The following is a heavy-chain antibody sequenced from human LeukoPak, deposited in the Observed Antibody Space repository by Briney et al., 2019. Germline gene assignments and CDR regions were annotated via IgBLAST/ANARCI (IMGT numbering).Heavy chain of an antibody. Sequence: PSETLSLTCTVSGGSISSYYWSWIRQPPGKGLEWIGYIYYSGSTNYNPSLKSRVTISVDTSKNQFSLKLSSVTAADTAVYYCARTDRITMVRGVIIPWFDHWGQGTLVTVSS. D-gene: IGHD3-10*01. J-gene: IGHJ5*02. CDR1: GGSISSYY. CDR3: ARTDRITMVRGVIIPWFDH. V-gene: IGHV4-59*01. CDR2: IYYSGST.